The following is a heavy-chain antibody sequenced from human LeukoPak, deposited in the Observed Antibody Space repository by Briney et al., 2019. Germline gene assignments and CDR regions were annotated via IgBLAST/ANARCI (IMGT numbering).Heavy chain of an antibody. D-gene: IGHD5-18*01. CDR1: GGSFSGYY. Sequence: SETLSLTCAVYGGSFSGYYWSWIRQPPGKGLEWIGEINHSGSTNCNPSLKSRVTISVDTSKNQFSLKLSSVTAADTAVYYCARGRWIQLWLRNYYFDYWGQGTLVTVSS. CDR3: ARGRWIQLWLRNYYFDY. CDR2: INHSGST. J-gene: IGHJ4*02. V-gene: IGHV4-34*01.